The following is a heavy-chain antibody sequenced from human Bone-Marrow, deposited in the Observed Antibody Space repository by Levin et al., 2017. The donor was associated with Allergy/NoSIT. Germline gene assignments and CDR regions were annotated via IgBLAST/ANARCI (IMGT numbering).Heavy chain of an antibody. CDR1: GFTFSSYA. D-gene: IGHD5-24*01. V-gene: IGHV3-23*01. CDR2: ISGSGGST. Sequence: PGGSLRLSCAASGFTFSSYAMSWVRQAPGKGLEWVSAISGSGGSTYYADSVKGRFTISRDNSKNTLYLQMNSLRAEDTAVYYCAIYSRDGYKTHNGRWGQGTLVTVSS. CDR3: AIYSRDGYKTHNGR. J-gene: IGHJ4*02.